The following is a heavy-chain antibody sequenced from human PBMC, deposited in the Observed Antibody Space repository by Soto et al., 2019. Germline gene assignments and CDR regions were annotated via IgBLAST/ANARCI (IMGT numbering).Heavy chain of an antibody. CDR1: GGHISSYY. V-gene: IGHV4-59*08. CDR3: ARRYCSSTSCYNWFDP. Sequence: PSETLSFTCTVSGGHISSYYWSWIRQPPGKGLEWIGYIYYSGSTNYNPSLKSRVTISVDTPKNQFSLKLSSVTAADTAVYYCARRYCSSTSCYNWFDPWGQGTLVTVSS. J-gene: IGHJ5*02. CDR2: IYYSGST. D-gene: IGHD2-2*01.